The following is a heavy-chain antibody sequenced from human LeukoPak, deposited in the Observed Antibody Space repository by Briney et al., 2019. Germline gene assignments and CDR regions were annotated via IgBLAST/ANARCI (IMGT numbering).Heavy chain of an antibody. CDR3: AKTTVGYSSGRYPGWPADC. V-gene: IGHV3-23*01. CDR2: ICGSGGCT. D-gene: IGHD6-19*01. J-gene: IGHJ4*02. CDR1: GFTFNTYA. Sequence: GGSLRLSYEASGFTFNTYAIYWVRQAPGKGLEWVSGICGSGGCTYYADSVKGRFTISRDNSKNTVYLQMNSLTADDTAVYYCAKTTVGYSSGRYPGWPADCWGQGTLVTVSS.